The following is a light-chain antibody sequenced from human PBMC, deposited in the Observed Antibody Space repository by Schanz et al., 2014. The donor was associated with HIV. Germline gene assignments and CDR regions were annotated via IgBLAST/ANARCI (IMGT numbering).Light chain of an antibody. CDR2: SAS. Sequence: EIVLTQSPVILSLSPGERATLSCRASQTVSSNSLGWYQQKRGQVPRLLIYSASRRANGIPDRFSGSGSSTDFTLTISRLEPEDSAVYYCQQYGSFFSFGGGTKVEIK. V-gene: IGKV3-20*01. CDR1: QTVSSNS. J-gene: IGKJ4*01. CDR3: QQYGSFFS.